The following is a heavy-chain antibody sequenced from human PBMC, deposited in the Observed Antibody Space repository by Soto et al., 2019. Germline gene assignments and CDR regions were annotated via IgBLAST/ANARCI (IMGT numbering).Heavy chain of an antibody. CDR2: IYYSGST. D-gene: IGHD3-10*01. Sequence: PSETLSLTCTVSGGSISSGDYYWSWIRQPPGKGLEWIGYIYYSGSTYYNPSLKSRVTISVDTSKNQFSLKLSSVTAADTAVYYCARGKYYGSGSYTYYYYGMDVWGQGTTVTVSS. J-gene: IGHJ6*02. CDR3: ARGKYYGSGSYTYYYYGMDV. V-gene: IGHV4-30-4*01. CDR1: GGSISSGDYY.